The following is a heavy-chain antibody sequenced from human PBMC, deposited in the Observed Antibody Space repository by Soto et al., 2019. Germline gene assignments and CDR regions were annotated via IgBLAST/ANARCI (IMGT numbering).Heavy chain of an antibody. Sequence: PGGSLRLSCAASGFTFSNAWRSWVRQAPGKGLEWVGRIKSKTDGGTTDYAAPVKGRFTISRDDSKNTLYLQMNSLKTEDTAVYYCTTPRVGYCSGGSCSPTAFQHWGQGTLVTVSS. CDR3: TTPRVGYCSGGSCSPTAFQH. D-gene: IGHD2-15*01. CDR2: IKSKTDGGTT. J-gene: IGHJ1*01. V-gene: IGHV3-15*01. CDR1: GFTFSNAW.